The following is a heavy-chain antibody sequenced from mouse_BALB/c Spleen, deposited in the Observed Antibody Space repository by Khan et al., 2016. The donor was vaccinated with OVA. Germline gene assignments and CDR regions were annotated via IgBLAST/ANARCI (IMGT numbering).Heavy chain of an antibody. CDR3: ARDYHPRYFDV. J-gene: IGHJ1*01. Sequence: EVQLQESGPGLVKPSQSLSLTCSVTGYSITSGYYWNWIRQFPGNKLEWMGYISYDGSNNYNPSLKNRISITRDTSKNQFFLKLNSVTTEDTATYYCARDYHPRYFDVWGAGTTVTVSS. CDR1: GYSITSGYY. V-gene: IGHV3-6*02. CDR2: ISYDGSN.